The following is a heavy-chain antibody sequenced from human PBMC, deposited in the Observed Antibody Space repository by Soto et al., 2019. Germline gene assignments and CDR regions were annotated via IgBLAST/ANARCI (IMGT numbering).Heavy chain of an antibody. D-gene: IGHD3-9*01. V-gene: IGHV3-21*01. CDR2: ISSSSSYI. Sequence: EVQLVESGGGLVKPGGSLRLSCAASGFTFSSYSMNWVRQAPGKGLEWVSSISSSSSYIYYADSVKGRFTISRDNAKNSLYLQMNSLRAEDTAVYYCARAPVVRYFDWSGRYDSWGQGTLVTVSS. CDR1: GFTFSSYS. J-gene: IGHJ4*02. CDR3: ARAPVVRYFDWSGRYDS.